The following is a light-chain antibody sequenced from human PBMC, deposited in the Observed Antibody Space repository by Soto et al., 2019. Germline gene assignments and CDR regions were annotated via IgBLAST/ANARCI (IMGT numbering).Light chain of an antibody. CDR2: EDN. J-gene: IGLJ2*01. V-gene: IGLV6-57*04. CDR3: QSYDSSTVV. CDR1: SGSIASNY. Sequence: NFMLTQPHSVSESPGKTVTISCTRSSGSIASNYVQWYQQRPGSAPTTVIYEDNHRPSGVPDRFSGSTDGSSNSASLTISGLQTEDEADYYCQSYDSSTVVFGGGTKLTVL.